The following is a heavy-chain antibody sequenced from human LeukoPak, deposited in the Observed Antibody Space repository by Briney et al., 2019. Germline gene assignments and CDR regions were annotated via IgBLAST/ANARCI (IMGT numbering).Heavy chain of an antibody. CDR1: GYTFTNYA. V-gene: IGHV7-4-1*02. CDR3: ARAYQRLGELSLPDY. D-gene: IGHD3-16*02. Sequence: ASVKVSCKASGYTFTNYAMNWVRQGPGQGLEGMGWIHPSTGNPTYAQGSTGRFVFSLDTSVSTTYLQISSLKAEDTAVYYCARAYQRLGELSLPDYWGQGTLVTVSS. CDR2: IHPSTGNP. J-gene: IGHJ4*02.